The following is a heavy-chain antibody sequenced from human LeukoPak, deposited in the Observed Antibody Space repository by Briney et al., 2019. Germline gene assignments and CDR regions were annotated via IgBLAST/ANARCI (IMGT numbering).Heavy chain of an antibody. Sequence: SQTLSLTCTVSGGSISSGSYYWSWIRQPAGKGLEWIGRIYTSGSTNYNPSLKSRVTISVDTSKNQFSLKLSSVTAADTAVYYCARGGYGGYYYYMDVWGKGTTVTVSS. V-gene: IGHV4-61*02. J-gene: IGHJ6*03. CDR2: IYTSGST. CDR3: ARGGYGGYYYYMDV. CDR1: GGSISSGSYY. D-gene: IGHD5-18*01.